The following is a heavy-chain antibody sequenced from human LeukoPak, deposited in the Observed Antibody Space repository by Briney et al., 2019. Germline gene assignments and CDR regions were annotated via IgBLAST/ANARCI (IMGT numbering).Heavy chain of an antibody. Sequence: KTSETLSLTCTVSGVSISSYYWSWIRQPPGKGLEWIGYINYSGSTNYNPSLKRRVTISVDTSKNQFSLKVSSVTAADTAVYYCARGESKRYSGYDYYVMDVWGQGTTVTVSS. V-gene: IGHV4-59*01. J-gene: IGHJ6*02. CDR2: INYSGST. CDR3: ARGESKRYSGYDYYVMDV. D-gene: IGHD5-12*01. CDR1: GVSISSYY.